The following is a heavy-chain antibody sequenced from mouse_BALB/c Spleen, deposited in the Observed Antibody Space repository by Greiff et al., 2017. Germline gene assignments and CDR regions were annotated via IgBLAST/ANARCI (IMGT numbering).Heavy chain of an antibody. Sequence: EVKLVESGGDLVKPGGSLKLSCAASGFTFSSYGMSWVRQTPDKRLEWVATISSGGSYTYYPDSVKGRFTISRDNAKNTLYLQMSSLKSEDTAMYYCATYYGNYGYFDYWGQGTTLTVSS. D-gene: IGHD2-10*01. V-gene: IGHV5-6*01. J-gene: IGHJ2*01. CDR2: ISSGGSYT. CDR1: GFTFSSYG. CDR3: ATYYGNYGYFDY.